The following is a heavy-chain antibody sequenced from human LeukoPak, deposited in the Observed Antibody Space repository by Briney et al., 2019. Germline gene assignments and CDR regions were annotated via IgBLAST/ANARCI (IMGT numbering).Heavy chain of an antibody. D-gene: IGHD2-2*01. V-gene: IGHV3-30*03. CDR3: ATSSTALFDY. CDR2: ISYDGSNK. Sequence: PGGSLRLSCAASGFTFSSYGMHWVXQAPGXXLEWVAVISYDGSNKYYAGSVKSRFTISRNNSKNTLYLQMNSLRAEDTAVYYCATSSTALFDYWGQGTLVTVSS. J-gene: IGHJ4*02. CDR1: GFTFSSYG.